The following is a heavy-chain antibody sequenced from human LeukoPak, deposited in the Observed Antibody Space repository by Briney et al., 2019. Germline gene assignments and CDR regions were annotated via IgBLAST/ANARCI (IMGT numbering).Heavy chain of an antibody. CDR2: IKQDGREK. Sequence: PGRSLRLSCAASGFTFSSYGMHWVRQAPGKGLEWVANIKQDGREKYYVDSVKGRFTISRDNAKNSLYLQMNSLRAEDTAVYYCAREPYYDFWSGYSRPNWFDPWGQGTLVTVSS. CDR1: GFTFSSYG. V-gene: IGHV3-7*01. J-gene: IGHJ5*02. CDR3: AREPYYDFWSGYSRPNWFDP. D-gene: IGHD3-3*01.